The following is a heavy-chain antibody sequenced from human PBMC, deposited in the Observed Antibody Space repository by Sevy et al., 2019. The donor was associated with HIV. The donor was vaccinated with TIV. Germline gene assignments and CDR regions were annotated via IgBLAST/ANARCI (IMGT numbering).Heavy chain of an antibody. CDR2: FSFGCGRI. Sequence: GGSLRLSCAASGFTFSKYSMSWVRQAPGKGLEWVSTFSFGCGRINYADSVKGRFTISRDDSKNTLYLQMNSLRAEDTAVYYCAREGCTKPHDYWCQGTLVTVSS. CDR1: GFTFSKYS. CDR3: AREGCTKPHDY. V-gene: IGHV3-23*01. J-gene: IGHJ4*02. D-gene: IGHD2-8*01.